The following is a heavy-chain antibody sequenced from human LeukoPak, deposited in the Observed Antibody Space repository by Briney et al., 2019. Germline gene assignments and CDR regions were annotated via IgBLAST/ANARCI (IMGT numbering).Heavy chain of an antibody. CDR3: AREKYCSSTSCYIGYYYMDV. CDR1: GYTFTGYY. D-gene: IGHD2-2*02. J-gene: IGHJ6*03. CDR2: ISPNSGDT. Sequence: ASVKVSCKASGYTFTGYYMHWVRQAPGQGLEWMGWISPNSGDTNYAQKFQGRVTMTRDTSISTAYMELSRLRSDDTAVYHCAREKYCSSTSCYIGYYYMDVWGKGTTVTVSS. V-gene: IGHV1-2*02.